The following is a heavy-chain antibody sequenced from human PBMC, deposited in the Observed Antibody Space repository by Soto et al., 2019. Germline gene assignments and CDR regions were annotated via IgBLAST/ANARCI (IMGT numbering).Heavy chain of an antibody. V-gene: IGHV1-18*01. CDR2: ISAYNGNT. CDR1: GYTFTSYG. Sequence: ASVKVSCKASGYTFTSYGICWVRQAPGQGLEWMGWISAYNGNTNYAQKLQGRVTMTTDTSTSTAYMELRSLRSDDTAVYYCARDGKYYYDSSGYYHYYGMDVWGQGTTVTVSS. CDR3: ARDGKYYYDSSGYYHYYGMDV. D-gene: IGHD3-22*01. J-gene: IGHJ6*02.